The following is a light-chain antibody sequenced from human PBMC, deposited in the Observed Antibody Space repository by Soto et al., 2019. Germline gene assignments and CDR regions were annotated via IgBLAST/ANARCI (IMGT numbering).Light chain of an antibody. Sequence: EIVLTQSPGTLSLSPGETATLSCRASQRVSSSYVAWYQQKPGQAPRLLLYVTSTRATGIPDRFSGSGSGTDFTLTISRLEPEDFAVYSCQQYGISPSTFGQGTKVEIK. CDR3: QQYGISPST. CDR2: VTS. V-gene: IGKV3-20*01. J-gene: IGKJ1*01. CDR1: QRVSSSY.